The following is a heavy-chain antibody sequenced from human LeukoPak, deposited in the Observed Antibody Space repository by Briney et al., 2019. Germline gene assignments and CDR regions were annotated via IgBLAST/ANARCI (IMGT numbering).Heavy chain of an antibody. CDR3: ARFGNYCSSTSCYDSYTDY. Sequence: ASVKVSCKASGYTFTSYGISWVRQAPGQGLEWMGWINPNSGGTNYAQKFQGWVTMTRDTSISTAYMELSRLRSDDTAVYYCARFGNYCSSTSCYDSYTDYWGQGTLVTVSS. CDR1: GYTFTSYG. V-gene: IGHV1-2*04. CDR2: INPNSGGT. D-gene: IGHD2-2*01. J-gene: IGHJ4*02.